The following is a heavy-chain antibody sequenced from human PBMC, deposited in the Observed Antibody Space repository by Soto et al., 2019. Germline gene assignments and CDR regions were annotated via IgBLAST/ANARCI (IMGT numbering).Heavy chain of an antibody. J-gene: IGHJ5*02. V-gene: IGHV4-59*01. D-gene: IGHD4-17*01. CDR1: GGSISSYY. CDR2: IYYSGST. Sequence: SETLSLTCTVSGGSISSYYWSWIRQPPGKGLEWIGYIYYSGSTSYNPSLKSRVTISVDTSKNQFSLKLSSVTAADTAVYYCARRFRGDYGSKWFDPWGQGTLVTVSS. CDR3: ARRFRGDYGSKWFDP.